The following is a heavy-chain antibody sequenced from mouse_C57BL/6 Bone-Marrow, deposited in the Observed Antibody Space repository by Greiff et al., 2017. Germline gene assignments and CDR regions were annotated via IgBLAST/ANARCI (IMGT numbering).Heavy chain of an antibody. Sequence: QVQLQQSGPGLVQPSQSLSITCTVSGFSLTSYGVHWVRQSPGTGLEWLGVIWSGGSTDYNAAFISRLSISKDNSKSQVFFKMNSLQADDTAIYYCARKGYGSSCWYFDVWGTGTTVTVSS. CDR1: GFSLTSYG. V-gene: IGHV2-2*01. J-gene: IGHJ1*03. CDR2: IWSGGST. CDR3: ARKGYGSSCWYFDV. D-gene: IGHD1-1*01.